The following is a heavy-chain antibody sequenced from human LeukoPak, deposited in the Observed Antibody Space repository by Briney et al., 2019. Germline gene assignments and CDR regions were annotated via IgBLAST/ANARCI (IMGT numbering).Heavy chain of an antibody. Sequence: GGSLRLSCAASGFIFSNSVVSWVRQAPGKGLEWVSAISGSGGSTYYADSVKGRFTISRDNSKNTLYLQMNSLRAEDTAVYYCAKDSCSSTSCRGYFDYWGQGTLVTVSS. D-gene: IGHD2-2*01. V-gene: IGHV3-23*01. CDR3: AKDSCSSTSCRGYFDY. J-gene: IGHJ4*02. CDR2: ISGSGGST. CDR1: GFIFSNSV.